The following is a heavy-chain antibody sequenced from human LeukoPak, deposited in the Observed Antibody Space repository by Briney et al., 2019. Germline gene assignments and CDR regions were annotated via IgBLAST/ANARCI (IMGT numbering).Heavy chain of an antibody. CDR1: GYSISSGFC. J-gene: IGHJ5*02. V-gene: IGHV4-38-2*02. CDR3: ARHVSSSWYNWFDP. D-gene: IGHD6-13*01. CDR2: IYHSGST. Sequence: PSETLSLTCTVSGYSISSGFCWGWIRQPPGKGLEWIGSIYHSGSTYYNPSLKSRVTISVDTSKNQFSLNLSSVTAADTAVYYCARHVSSSWYNWFDPWGQGTLVTVSS.